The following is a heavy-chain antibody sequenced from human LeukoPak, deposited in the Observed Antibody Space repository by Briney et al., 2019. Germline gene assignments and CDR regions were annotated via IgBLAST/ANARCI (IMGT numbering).Heavy chain of an antibody. CDR3: ARDRPDPYYYYGMDV. CDR2: IYYSGST. CDR1: GGSFSGYY. V-gene: IGHV4-31*11. J-gene: IGHJ6*02. Sequence: SETLSLTCAVYGGSFSGYYWSWIRQHPGKGLEWIGYIYYSGSTYYNPSLKSRVTISVDTSKNQFSLKLSSVTAADTAVYYCARDRPDPYYYYGMDVWGQGTTVTVSS.